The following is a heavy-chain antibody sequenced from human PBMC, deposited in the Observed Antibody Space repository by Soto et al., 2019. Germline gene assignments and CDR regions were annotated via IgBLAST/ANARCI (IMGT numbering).Heavy chain of an antibody. D-gene: IGHD2-2*01. CDR1: GGSISSYY. Sequence: PSETLSLTCTVSGGSISSYYWSWIRQPPGKGLEGIGYIYYSGSTNYNPSLKSRVTISVDTSKNQFSLKLSSVTAADTAVYYCARNPVYCSSTSCYPLYNCFVPWGQGTLGTVSS. CDR2: IYYSGST. CDR3: ARNPVYCSSTSCYPLYNCFVP. V-gene: IGHV4-59*01. J-gene: IGHJ5*02.